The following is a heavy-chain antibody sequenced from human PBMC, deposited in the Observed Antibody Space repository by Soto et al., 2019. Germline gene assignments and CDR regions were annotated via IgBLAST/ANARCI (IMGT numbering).Heavy chain of an antibody. V-gene: IGHV1-8*01. J-gene: IGHJ4*02. D-gene: IGHD2-2*01. CDR1: GYTFTSYD. CDR3: ARDQQVGYCSSTSCYAGQFDY. CDR2: MNPNSGNT. Sequence: GASVKVSCKASGYTFTSYDINWVRQATGQGLEWMGWMNPNSGNTSYAQKFQGRVTITRNTSTSTAYMELSSLRSEDTAVYYCARDQQVGYCSSTSCYAGQFDYWGQGTLVTVSS.